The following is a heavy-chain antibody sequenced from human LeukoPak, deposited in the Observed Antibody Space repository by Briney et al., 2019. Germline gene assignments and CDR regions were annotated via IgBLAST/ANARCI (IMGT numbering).Heavy chain of an antibody. CDR1: GGSISSYY. V-gene: IGHV4-59*08. D-gene: IGHD6-19*01. J-gene: IGHJ4*02. Sequence: SETLSLTCTVSGGSISSYYWSWVRQPPGRGLEWVGNIYSSGSTNYIPSLQSRVSISVDTSRKQFSLKLSSVTAADTAVYYCARRVAGAGFGYWGQGTLVTVSS. CDR3: ARRVAGAGFGY. CDR2: IYSSGST.